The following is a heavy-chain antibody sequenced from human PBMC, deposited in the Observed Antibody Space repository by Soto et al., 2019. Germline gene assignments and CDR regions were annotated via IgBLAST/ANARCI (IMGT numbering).Heavy chain of an antibody. CDR2: IYYSGST. J-gene: IGHJ6*02. D-gene: IGHD6-13*01. CDR3: ARGLQDSSNVYYYYGMDA. Sequence: SDSLSLTCTVSGGSISSGGYYWSWIGQHPGKGLEWIGYIYYSGSTYYNPSLKSRVTISVDSSKNQFSLKLSSVTAADTDMYYCARGLQDSSNVYYYYGMDAWGQGTTVTVSS. V-gene: IGHV4-31*03. CDR1: GGSISSGGYY.